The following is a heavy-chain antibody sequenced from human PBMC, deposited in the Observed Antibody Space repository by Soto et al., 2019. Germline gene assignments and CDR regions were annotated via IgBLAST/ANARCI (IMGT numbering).Heavy chain of an antibody. CDR3: ARGEQYSGRIFDY. D-gene: IGHD1-26*01. CDR2: TYYRSKWYY. CDR1: GDSVSSNSAG. V-gene: IGHV6-1*01. J-gene: IGHJ4*01. Sequence: SETLSLTCAITGDSVSSNSAGFICVRQSPSRGLELLGRTYYRSKWYYEYAVSVRGRITINPDTSKNQYSLQLNSVTPEDTAVYFCARGEQYSGRIFDYWGQGTLVTVSS.